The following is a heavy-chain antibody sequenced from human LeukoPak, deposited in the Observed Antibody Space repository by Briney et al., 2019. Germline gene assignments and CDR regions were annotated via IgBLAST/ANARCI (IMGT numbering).Heavy chain of an antibody. D-gene: IGHD6-19*01. J-gene: IGHJ4*02. CDR2: IYPNSGGT. Sequence: ASVKVSCKASGYTFTGYYLHRVRQAPGQGLEWMGWIYPNSGGTIYAQKFQGRVTMTRDTSISTAYMELTRLRSDDTAVYHCATSIAVAGGSFDYWGQGTLVTVSS. CDR1: GYTFTGYY. CDR3: ATSIAVAGGSFDY. V-gene: IGHV1-2*02.